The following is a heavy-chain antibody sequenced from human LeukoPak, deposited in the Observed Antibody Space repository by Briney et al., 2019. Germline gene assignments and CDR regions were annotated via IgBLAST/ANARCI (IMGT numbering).Heavy chain of an antibody. Sequence: GALVKVSCKASGGTFSSYAISWVRQAPGQGLEWMGGIIPIFGTANYAQKFQGRVTITADESTSTAYMELSSLRSEDTAVYYCARDSNPVSGSFDPWGQGTLVTVSS. CDR2: IIPIFGTA. D-gene: IGHD3-10*01. V-gene: IGHV1-69*13. CDR3: ARDSNPVSGSFDP. CDR1: GGTFSSYA. J-gene: IGHJ5*02.